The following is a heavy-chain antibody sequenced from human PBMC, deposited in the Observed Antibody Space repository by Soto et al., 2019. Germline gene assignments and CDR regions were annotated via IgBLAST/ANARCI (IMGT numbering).Heavy chain of an antibody. CDR1: GGSLRSRNVP. D-gene: IGHD3-3*01. V-gene: IGHV4-30-2*01. J-gene: IGHJ2*01. CDR2: TFHTGST. Sequence: SETLCVTWTVSGGSLRSRNVPWTRIRQTPGKGLEWIAYTFHTGSTFYNSSLKPRVSISVDRSKNQFSLKLKSVTETDTAVYYCARVKVGDLFRFNWFFDLWGRGTLVTVS. CDR3: ARVKVGDLFRFNWFFDL.